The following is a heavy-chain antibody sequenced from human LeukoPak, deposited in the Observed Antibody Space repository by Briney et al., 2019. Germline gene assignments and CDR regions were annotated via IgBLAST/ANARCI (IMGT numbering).Heavy chain of an antibody. J-gene: IGHJ4*02. V-gene: IGHV1-69*05. CDR2: IIPIFGTA. CDR3: AREQGIVGATRFGY. Sequence: SVKGSCKASGGTCSSYAISWVRQAPGQGLEWMGRIIPIFGTANYAQKFQGRVTITTDESTSTAYMELSSLRSEDTAVYYCAREQGIVGATRFGYWGQGTLVTVSS. CDR1: GGTCSSYA. D-gene: IGHD1-26*01.